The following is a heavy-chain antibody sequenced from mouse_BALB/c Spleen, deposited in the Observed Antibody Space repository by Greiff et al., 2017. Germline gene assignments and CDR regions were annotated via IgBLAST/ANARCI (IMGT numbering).Heavy chain of an antibody. V-gene: IGHV5-4*02. CDR1: GFTFSDYY. D-gene: IGHD2-14*01. J-gene: IGHJ1*01. CDR3: ARAYRYYWYFDV. CDR2: ISDGGSYT. Sequence: EVMLVESGGGLVKPGGSLKLSCAASGFTFSDYYMYWVRQTPEKRLEWVATISDGGSYTYYPDSVKGRFTISRDNAKNNLYLQMSSLKSEDTAMYYCARAYRYYWYFDVWGAGTTVTVSS.